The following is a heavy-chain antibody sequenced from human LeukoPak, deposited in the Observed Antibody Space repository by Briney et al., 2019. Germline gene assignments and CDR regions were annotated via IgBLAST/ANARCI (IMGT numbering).Heavy chain of an antibody. CDR2: INYSGST. J-gene: IGHJ4*02. D-gene: IGHD2-15*01. CDR3: ANITARGCPYNYGGSCYPFDY. Sequence: AGSLNLSCAASGFTFSSYAMSWVRQAPGKGLEWIGSINYSGSTYYNPSLKSRVTISVDTSKNQFSLKLSSVTAADTAVYYCANITARGCPYNYGGSCYPFDYWGQGTLVTVSS. CDR1: GFTFSSYA. V-gene: IGHV4-59*05.